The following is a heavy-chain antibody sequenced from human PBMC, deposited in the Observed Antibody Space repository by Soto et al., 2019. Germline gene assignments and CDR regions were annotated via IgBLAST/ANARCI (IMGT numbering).Heavy chain of an antibody. Sequence: PGGSLRLSCAASGFTFSTYTMTWVRQAPGKGLEWVAAISRTGGSTYYGDSVKGRFTISRDSSKNTLYLQMTSLRAEDTAVYYCAKDGGFGVYTTSGFDHWGQGALVTVSS. J-gene: IGHJ4*02. V-gene: IGHV3-23*01. CDR3: AKDGGFGVYTTSGFDH. CDR2: ISRTGGST. CDR1: GFTFSTYT. D-gene: IGHD3-10*01.